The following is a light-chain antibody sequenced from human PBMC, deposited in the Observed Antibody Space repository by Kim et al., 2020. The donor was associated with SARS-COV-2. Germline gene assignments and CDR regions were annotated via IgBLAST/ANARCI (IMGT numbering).Light chain of an antibody. CDR1: EGVMTY. CDR2: AAS. Sequence: SASVGDRVTITCRASEGVMTYLNWYQQKPGTAPKLLIYAASTLETGVPSRFSGSGSGTEFTLTISGLQPDDFATYYCQQSYSTPRFGPGTKVDIK. V-gene: IGKV1-39*01. J-gene: IGKJ3*01. CDR3: QQSYSTPR.